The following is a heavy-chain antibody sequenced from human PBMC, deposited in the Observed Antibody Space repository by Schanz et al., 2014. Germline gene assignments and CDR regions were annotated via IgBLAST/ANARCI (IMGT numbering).Heavy chain of an antibody. V-gene: IGHV3-7*05. D-gene: IGHD3-10*01. CDR3: ARIGGSVFDY. Sequence: EVQLVESGGGLVQPGGSLRLSCAASGFTFSAYHMDWVRQAPGKGLEWVANIKEDGSVKDYVDSVKGRFTISRDNAKNSLYLQMTSLRAEDTAVYYCARIGGSVFDYWAQGTLVTVSS. CDR2: IKEDGSVK. J-gene: IGHJ4*02. CDR1: GFTFSAYH.